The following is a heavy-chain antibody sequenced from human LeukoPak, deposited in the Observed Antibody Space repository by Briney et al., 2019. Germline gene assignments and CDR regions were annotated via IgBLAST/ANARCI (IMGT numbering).Heavy chain of an antibody. D-gene: IGHD2-15*01. CDR2: ISSDGRST. J-gene: IGHJ4*02. Sequence: GGSLRLSCAASGFTFSSTLMHWVRQGPGKGLVWVSHISSDGRSTRYADSVKGRFTISRDNAKNSLYLQMNSLRAEDTAVYYCARGHYIDFDYWGQGTLVTVSS. CDR1: GFTFSSTL. CDR3: ARGHYIDFDY. V-gene: IGHV3-74*01.